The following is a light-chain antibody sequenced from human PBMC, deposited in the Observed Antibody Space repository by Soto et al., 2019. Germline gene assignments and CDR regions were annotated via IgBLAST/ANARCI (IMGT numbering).Light chain of an antibody. J-gene: IGLJ2*01. Sequence: QSVLTQPPSVSAAPGQKVTISCSGSSSNIGNNYVSWYQQLPGTAPKLLIYDNNERPSGIPDRFSGSKSGTSATLGITGLQTGDEADYYCGTWDSSLSADVVFGGGTKVTVL. V-gene: IGLV1-51*01. CDR2: DNN. CDR3: GTWDSSLSADVV. CDR1: SSNIGNNY.